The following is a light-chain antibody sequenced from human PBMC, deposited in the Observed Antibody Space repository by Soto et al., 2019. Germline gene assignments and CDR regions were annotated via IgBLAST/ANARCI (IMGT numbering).Light chain of an antibody. CDR1: QSICNW. Sequence: DIQMTQSPSTLSASVGDRVTITCRASQSICNWLAWYQQKPGKAPKLLIYDASTLESGVPSRLSGSGSETEFTLTISSLQPDDLATYYCQQYTSWTFGQGTKVDI. J-gene: IGKJ1*01. CDR3: QQYTSWT. CDR2: DAS. V-gene: IGKV1-5*01.